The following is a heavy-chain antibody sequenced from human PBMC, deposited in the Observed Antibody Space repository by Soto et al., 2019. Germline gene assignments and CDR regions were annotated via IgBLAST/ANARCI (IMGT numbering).Heavy chain of an antibody. CDR1: GGSFSGYY. D-gene: IGHD2-8*01. V-gene: IGHV4-34*01. CDR2: INHSGST. CDR3: ARGRLTVYARYGVRAYFDY. Sequence: SETLSLTCAVYGGSFSGYYWSWIRQPPGKGLEWIGEINHSGSTNYNPSLKSRVTISVDTSKNQFSLKLSSVTAADTAVYYCARGRLTVYARYGVRAYFDYLGQGTLVTVS. J-gene: IGHJ4*02.